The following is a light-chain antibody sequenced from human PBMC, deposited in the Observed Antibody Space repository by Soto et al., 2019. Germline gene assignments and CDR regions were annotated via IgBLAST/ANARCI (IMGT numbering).Light chain of an antibody. J-gene: IGKJ5*01. CDR3: QKYNNWPPIT. CDR2: DTS. Sequence: EIVLTQSPATLSLSPGERATLSCRASQSVSTYLAWYQQRPGQAPRLLIYDTSTRATGIPARFSGSGSGTEFTLTIRRLKSEDFAVYYCQKYNNWPPITVGQGKRREIK. V-gene: IGKV3-11*01. CDR1: QSVSTY.